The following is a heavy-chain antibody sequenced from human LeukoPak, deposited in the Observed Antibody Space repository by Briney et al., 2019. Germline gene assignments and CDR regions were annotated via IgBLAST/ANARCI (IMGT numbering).Heavy chain of an antibody. CDR3: VKDRARYFYGMDV. D-gene: IGHD1-14*01. CDR2: ISYDGSDK. CDR1: GFTFSSYG. Sequence: GRSLTLSCAASGFTFSSYGIHWVRQAPGKGLQWVAVISYDGSDKYYADSVKGRFTIPRDNSKNTLYLQMNSLRPEDTAAYYCVKDRARYFYGMDVWGQGTTVTVSS. V-gene: IGHV3-30*18. J-gene: IGHJ6*02.